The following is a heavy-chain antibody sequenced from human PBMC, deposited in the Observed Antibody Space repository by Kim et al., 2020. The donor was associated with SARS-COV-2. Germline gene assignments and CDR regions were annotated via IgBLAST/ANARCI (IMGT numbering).Heavy chain of an antibody. V-gene: IGHV3-30*04. J-gene: IGHJ4*02. CDR2: ISYDGSNK. D-gene: IGHD2-2*01. CDR1: GFTFSSYA. CDR3: ARDHQLLRMIFDY. Sequence: GGSLRLSCAASGFTFSSYAMHWVRQAPGKGLEWVAVISYDGSNKYYADSVKGRFTISRDNSKNTLYLQMNSLRAEDTAVYYCARDHQLLRMIFDYWGQGTLVTVSS.